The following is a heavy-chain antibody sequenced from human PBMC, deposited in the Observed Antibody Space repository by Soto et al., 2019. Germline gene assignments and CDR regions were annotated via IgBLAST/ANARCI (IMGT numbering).Heavy chain of an antibody. D-gene: IGHD3-3*01. Sequence: ASVKVFCKASGYTFTSYDINWVRQATGQGLEWMGWMNPNSGNTGYAQKFQGRVTMTRNTSISTAYMELSSLRSEDTAVYYCARIPIFLRDTYYEVWSGYRRYGMDVWGQGTTVTVSS. CDR2: MNPNSGNT. CDR3: ARIPIFLRDTYYEVWSGYRRYGMDV. J-gene: IGHJ6*02. V-gene: IGHV1-8*01. CDR1: GYTFTSYD.